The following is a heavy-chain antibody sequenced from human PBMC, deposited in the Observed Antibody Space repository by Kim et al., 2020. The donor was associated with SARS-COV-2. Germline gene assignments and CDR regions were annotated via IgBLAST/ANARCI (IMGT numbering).Heavy chain of an antibody. Sequence: GGSRRLSCAASGFTFSSYGMHWVRQAPGKGLEGVAVIWKDGSNKYYADSVKGRFTISRDNSKNTLYLQMNSLRAEDTAVYDFAKGDTLDYSNDYYYYGM. CDR2: IWKDGSNK. V-gene: IGHV3-33*06. J-gene: IGHJ6*01. CDR3: AKGDTLDYSNDYYYYGM. D-gene: IGHD4-4*01. CDR1: GFTFSSYG.